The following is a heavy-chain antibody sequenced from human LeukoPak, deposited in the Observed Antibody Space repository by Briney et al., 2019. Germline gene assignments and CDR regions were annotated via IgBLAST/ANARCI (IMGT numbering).Heavy chain of an antibody. CDR3: AKRVPYSSSSVYFDS. CDR2: ISDSGGDT. V-gene: IGHV3-23*01. J-gene: IGHJ4*02. CDR1: GFTFSSYG. D-gene: IGHD6-6*01. Sequence: RGSPRLSCVASGFTFSSYGLSCVRQAPRKGLGWVSAISDSGGDTYYADSVRGRFTISKDNSKNTLYLQMNSLRAEDTAVYYCAKRVPYSSSSVYFDSWGQGTLVIVSS.